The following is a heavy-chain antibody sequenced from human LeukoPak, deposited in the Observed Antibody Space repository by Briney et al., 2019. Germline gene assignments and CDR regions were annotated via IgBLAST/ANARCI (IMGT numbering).Heavy chain of an antibody. CDR3: ARRSPNYYFDY. CDR2: ISSSGSNV. CDR1: GFTFSDYD. V-gene: IGHV3-48*03. J-gene: IGHJ4*02. Sequence: PGGSLRLSCAASGFTFSDYDMNWVRQAPGMGLEWVSYISSSGSNVYYADSVEGRFTISRDNAKNSLYLQMNSLRAEDTAVYYCARRSPNYYFDYWGQGTPVTVSS.